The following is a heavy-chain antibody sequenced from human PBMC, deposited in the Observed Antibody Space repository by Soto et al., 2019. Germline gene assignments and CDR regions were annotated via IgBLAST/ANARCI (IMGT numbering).Heavy chain of an antibody. CDR3: AKGGSGVVPAATYYYYYYGMDV. Sequence: QVQLVQSGAEVKKPGSSVKVSCKASGGTFSSYAISWVRQAPGQGLEWMGGIIPIVGTANYAQKLQGRVTISADESTRTAYMELSSLTSEDTAVYYCAKGGSGVVPAATYYYYYYGMDVLGQGTTVTVSS. CDR2: IIPIVGTA. CDR1: GGTFSSYA. V-gene: IGHV1-69*01. J-gene: IGHJ6*02. D-gene: IGHD2-2*01.